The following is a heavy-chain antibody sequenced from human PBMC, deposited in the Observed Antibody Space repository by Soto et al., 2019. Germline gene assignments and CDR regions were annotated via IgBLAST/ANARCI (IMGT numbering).Heavy chain of an antibody. J-gene: IGHJ4*02. CDR2: IKQDGSEK. CDR1: GFTFSSYW. V-gene: IGHV3-7*01. Sequence: EVQLVESGGGLVQPGGSLRLSCAASGFTFSSYWMSWVRQAPGKGLEWVANIKQDGSEKYYVDSVKGRFTISRDNAKNSLYLQMNSLRAEDTAVYYCAREGDIVVVVAATPMEAFDYWGQGTLVTVSS. D-gene: IGHD2-15*01. CDR3: AREGDIVVVVAATPMEAFDY.